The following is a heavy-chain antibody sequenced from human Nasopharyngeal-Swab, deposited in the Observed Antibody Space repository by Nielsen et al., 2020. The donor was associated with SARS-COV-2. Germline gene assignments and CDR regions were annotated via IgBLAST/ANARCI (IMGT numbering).Heavy chain of an antibody. CDR3: AREGEYGAYDAPDY. Sequence: SVKASCKTSGDTFTNSAISWVRQAPAQGLEWMGGIVPALGLPNYAQKFRGRVTISADRPTTTSYLEVSSLRSEDTAIYYCAREGEYGAYDAPDYGGQGTLVTVSS. CDR1: GDTFTNSA. V-gene: IGHV1-69*10. J-gene: IGHJ4*02. D-gene: IGHD5-12*01. CDR2: IVPALGLP.